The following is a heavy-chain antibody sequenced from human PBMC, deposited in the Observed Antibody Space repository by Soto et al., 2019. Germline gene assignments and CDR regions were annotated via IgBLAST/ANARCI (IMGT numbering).Heavy chain of an antibody. CDR1: GGSLSSSSW. Sequence: SETLSLTCAVSGGSLSSSSWWSWVRQPPGKTLEWLGEIFYSGSTKYNPSLNSRVTISADQSKNDFSLRLSSVTAADTAVYYCVHHGGVPYYHDFWGQGMLVSVSS. CDR2: IFYSGST. V-gene: IGHV4-4*02. J-gene: IGHJ4*02. D-gene: IGHD2-8*01. CDR3: VHHGGVPYYHDF.